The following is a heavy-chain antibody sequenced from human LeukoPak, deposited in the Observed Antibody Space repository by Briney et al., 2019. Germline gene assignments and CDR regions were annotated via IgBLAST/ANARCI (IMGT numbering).Heavy chain of an antibody. CDR1: GFTFSAYN. D-gene: IGHD4-17*01. CDR2: IKQDGSEK. J-gene: IGHJ4*02. CDR3: ARVSPYTVTTLQYFDY. V-gene: IGHV3-7*01. Sequence: GGSLRLSSAGSGFTFSAYNMNWVRQAPGKGLEWVANIKQDGSEKYYVDSVKGRFTISRDNAKNSLYLQMNSLRAEDTAVYYCARVSPYTVTTLQYFDYWGQGTLVTVSS.